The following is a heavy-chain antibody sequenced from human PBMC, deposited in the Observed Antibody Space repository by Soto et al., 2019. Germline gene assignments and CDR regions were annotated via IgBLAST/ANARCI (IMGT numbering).Heavy chain of an antibody. CDR3: ARGKGMEENYYYYGMDV. J-gene: IGHJ6*02. CDR2: INGGNGHT. V-gene: IGHV1-3*01. Sequence: ASVKVSCKASGYTFSTYALHWVRQAPGQGLEWMGWINGGNGHTRYSQKFKDRVTISRDTPASTAYTELSGLRSEDTAVYYCARGKGMEENYYYYGMDVWGQGTTVPSP. D-gene: IGHD1-1*01. CDR1: GYTFSTYA.